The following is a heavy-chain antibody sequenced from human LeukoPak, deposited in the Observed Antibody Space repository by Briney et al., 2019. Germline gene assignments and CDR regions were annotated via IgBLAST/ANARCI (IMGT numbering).Heavy chain of an antibody. CDR2: IYTSGGT. J-gene: IGHJ4*02. D-gene: IGHD6-19*01. CDR1: GGSISSYY. V-gene: IGHV4-4*07. CDR3: ARAISSGWYYFDY. Sequence: SETLSLTCTVSGGSISSYYWSWIRRPAGKGLEWIGRIYTSGGTNYNPSLKSRVTMSVDTSKNQFSLKLSSVTAADTAVYYCARAISSGWYYFDYWGQGTLVTVSS.